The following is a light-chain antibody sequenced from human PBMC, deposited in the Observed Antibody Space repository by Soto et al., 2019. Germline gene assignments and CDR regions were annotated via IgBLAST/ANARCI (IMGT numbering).Light chain of an antibody. Sequence: DIQMTQSPSTLSASVGDRVTITCRASQSISSWLAWYQQKPGKAPKLLIYKASSLESGVPSRFSGRGSGTEYTLTFSSLQPDDFATYYCQQYNSYSLTFGQGTKVEIK. J-gene: IGKJ1*01. CDR1: QSISSW. CDR2: KAS. V-gene: IGKV1-5*03. CDR3: QQYNSYSLT.